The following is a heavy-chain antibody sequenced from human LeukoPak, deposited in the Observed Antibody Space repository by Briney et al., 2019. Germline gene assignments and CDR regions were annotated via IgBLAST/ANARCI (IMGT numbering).Heavy chain of an antibody. CDR1: GYTFTSYG. J-gene: IGHJ4*02. V-gene: IGHV1-18*01. D-gene: IGHD2-15*01. CDR2: ISAYNGNT. Sequence: ASVKVSCKASGYTFTSYGISWVRQAPGQGLEWMGWISAYNGNTNYAQKLQGRVTMTTDTSTSAAYMELRSLRSDDTAVYYCARAGGYCGRISCPYYFDYWGQGSLVAVSS. CDR3: ARAGGYCGRISCPYYFDY.